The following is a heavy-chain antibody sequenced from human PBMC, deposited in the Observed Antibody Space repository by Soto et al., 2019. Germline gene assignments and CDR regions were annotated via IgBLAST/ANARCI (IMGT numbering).Heavy chain of an antibody. D-gene: IGHD3-3*01. CDR3: AGRGSGYLGN. Sequence: GGSLRLSCAASGFPVRSSYMSWVRQVPGKGLEWVSIIYSDDYTYYAASVKGRFTISRDNSRNTLYLQMSSLRAEDTAMYYCAGRGSGYLGNWGQGTLVTVSS. J-gene: IGHJ4*02. CDR2: IYSDDYT. CDR1: GFPVRSSY. V-gene: IGHV3-66*04.